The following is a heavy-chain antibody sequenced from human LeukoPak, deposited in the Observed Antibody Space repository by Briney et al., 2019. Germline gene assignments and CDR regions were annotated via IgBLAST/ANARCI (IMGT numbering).Heavy chain of an antibody. V-gene: IGHV1-46*01. CDR3: AREYSSGWYFDY. J-gene: IGHJ4*02. D-gene: IGHD6-19*01. Sequence: ASVKVSCKASGYTFTSYYMHWVRRAPGQGLEWMGIINPSGGSTSYAQKFQGRVTMTRDTSTSTVYMELSSLRSEDTAVYYCAREYSSGWYFDYWGQGTLVTVSS. CDR1: GYTFTSYY. CDR2: INPSGGST.